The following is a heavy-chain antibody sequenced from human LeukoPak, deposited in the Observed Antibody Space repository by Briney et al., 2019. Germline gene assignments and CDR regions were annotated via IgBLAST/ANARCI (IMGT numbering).Heavy chain of an antibody. D-gene: IGHD6-13*01. V-gene: IGHV5-51*01. J-gene: IGHJ3*02. Sequence: GESLKISCKGSGYSFSTSWIAWVRQMPGKGLEWMGIVYPGDSDTKYSPSFQGQVTISADKSMSTAYLQWSSLKASDTAIYYCGRIPAAGSLKGSFDIWGQGTMVTVSS. CDR1: GYSFSTSW. CDR3: GRIPAAGSLKGSFDI. CDR2: VYPGDSDT.